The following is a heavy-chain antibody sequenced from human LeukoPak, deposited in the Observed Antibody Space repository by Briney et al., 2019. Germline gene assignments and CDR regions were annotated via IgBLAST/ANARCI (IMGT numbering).Heavy chain of an antibody. V-gene: IGHV4-34*01. CDR1: GGSFSAYY. CDR3: ARGHLWLTN. CDR2: INHSGST. J-gene: IGHJ4*02. Sequence: SETLSLTCAVYGGSFSAYYWSWIRQPPGKGLEWIGEINHSGSTNYKPSLKSRVTISLDTSKNQFSLKLSSVTAADTAVYYCARGHLWLTNWGQGALVTASS. D-gene: IGHD5-12*01.